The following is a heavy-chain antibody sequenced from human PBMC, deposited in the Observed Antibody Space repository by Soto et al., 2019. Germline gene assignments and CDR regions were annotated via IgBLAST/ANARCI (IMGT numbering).Heavy chain of an antibody. CDR3: ARLGWWCSSTSCYNSNFYY. CDR2: IYYSGST. V-gene: IGHV4-59*08. CDR1: GGSISSYY. J-gene: IGHJ4*02. D-gene: IGHD2-2*02. Sequence: PSETLSLTCTVSGGSISSYYWSWIRQPPGKGLEWIGYIYYSGSTNYNPSLKSRVTISVDTSKNQFSLKLSSVTAADTAVYYCARLGWWCSSTSCYNSNFYYWGQGTLVTSPQ.